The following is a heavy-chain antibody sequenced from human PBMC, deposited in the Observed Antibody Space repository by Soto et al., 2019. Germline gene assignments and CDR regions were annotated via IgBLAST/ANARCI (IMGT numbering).Heavy chain of an antibody. CDR1: GYTFANYG. CDR2: INAGDGGT. J-gene: IGHJ5*01. CDR3: ARTGHRGSYDF. D-gene: IGHD2-8*02. Sequence: ASVKVSFKASGYTFANYGIHWVRQAPGQRLEWMGWINAGDGGTKYSENFQGRVTITRDTSASTVYLGLSSLSSEDTASDYCARTGHRGSYDFWG. V-gene: IGHV1-3*01.